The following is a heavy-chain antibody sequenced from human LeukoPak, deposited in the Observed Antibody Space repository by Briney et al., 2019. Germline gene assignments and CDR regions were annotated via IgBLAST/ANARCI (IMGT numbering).Heavy chain of an antibody. CDR2: INQPGSQK. J-gene: IGHJ4*02. Sequence: GGSLRLSCVASGFTFSYSWMIWVRQAPGKGLEWVANINQPGSQKYHVDSVKGRFTISRDNARNSLFLQMNSLTADDTAVYYCARERGRGRDSPWFDYWSQGTLVTVSS. CDR3: ARERGRGRDSPWFDY. V-gene: IGHV3-7*03. D-gene: IGHD1-26*01. CDR1: GFTFSYSW.